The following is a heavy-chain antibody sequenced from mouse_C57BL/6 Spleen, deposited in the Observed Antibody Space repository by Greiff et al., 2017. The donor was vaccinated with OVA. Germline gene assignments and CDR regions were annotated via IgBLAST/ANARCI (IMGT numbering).Heavy chain of an antibody. Sequence: EVQLQQSGPELVKPGASVKMSCKASGYTFTDYNMHWVKQSHGTSLEWIGYINPNNGGTSSNQKFKGKATLTVNKSSSTAYMELRSLTSEDSAVYYCARYDGYYAYYFDYGGQGTTLTVSS. CDR3: ARYDGYYAYYFDY. J-gene: IGHJ2*01. CDR2: INPNNGGT. CDR1: GYTFTDYN. V-gene: IGHV1-22*01. D-gene: IGHD2-3*01.